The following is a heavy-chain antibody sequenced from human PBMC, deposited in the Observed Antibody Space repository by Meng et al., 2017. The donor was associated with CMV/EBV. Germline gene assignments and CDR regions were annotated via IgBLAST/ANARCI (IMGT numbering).Heavy chain of an antibody. Sequence: HITLKASRPPLVKPPKTLPLTCPFSGFQLSTSGVGVGWIRQPPGKALEWLALIYWDDDKRYSPSPKSRLTITKDTSKNQVVLTMTNMDPVDTATYYCARLYDSSGYYLGYFDYWGQGTLVTVSS. V-gene: IGHV2-5*02. CDR3: ARLYDSSGYYLGYFDY. CDR1: GFQLSTSGVG. J-gene: IGHJ4*02. CDR2: IYWDDDK. D-gene: IGHD3-22*01.